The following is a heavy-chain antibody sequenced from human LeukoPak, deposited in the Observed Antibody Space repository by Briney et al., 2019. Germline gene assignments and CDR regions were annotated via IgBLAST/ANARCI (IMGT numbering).Heavy chain of an antibody. J-gene: IGHJ3*02. Sequence: GGSLRLSCVGSGFTFSNYLMNWVRQAPGKGLEWVSFISSTGGTICYADAVKGRFTVSRDNAKNSLLLQMNSLRAEDTALYYCARGYSRAAFDIWGQGTMVTVSS. V-gene: IGHV3-48*01. D-gene: IGHD2-15*01. CDR1: GFTFSNYL. CDR2: ISSTGGTI. CDR3: ARGYSRAAFDI.